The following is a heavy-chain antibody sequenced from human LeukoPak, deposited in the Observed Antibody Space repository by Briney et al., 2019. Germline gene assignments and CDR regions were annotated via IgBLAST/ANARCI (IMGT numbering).Heavy chain of an antibody. CDR1: GFTFSSYA. J-gene: IGHJ4*02. Sequence: GGSLRLSCAAPGFTFSSYAMHWVRQAPGKGLEWVAVISYDGSNKYYADSVKGRFTISRDNSKNTLYLQMNSLRAEDTAVYYCARVYPSIAVAGSDYWGQGTLVTVSS. D-gene: IGHD6-19*01. CDR3: ARVYPSIAVAGSDY. CDR2: ISYDGSNK. V-gene: IGHV3-30-3*01.